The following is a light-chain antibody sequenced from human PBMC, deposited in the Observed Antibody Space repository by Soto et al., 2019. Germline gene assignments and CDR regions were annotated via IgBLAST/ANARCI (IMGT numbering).Light chain of an antibody. CDR1: SSNIGTSS. CDR3: EAWDDSRNGHV. CDR2: TTN. Sequence: QSVLTQPHSASGTPGQRVTISCSGSSSNIGTSSVHWFQQLPGTAPKLLISTTNQRPSEVPERFSGSKSGTSASLAISGLQSEEEADYYCEAWDDSRNGHVFGTGTKVTVL. J-gene: IGLJ1*01. V-gene: IGLV1-44*01.